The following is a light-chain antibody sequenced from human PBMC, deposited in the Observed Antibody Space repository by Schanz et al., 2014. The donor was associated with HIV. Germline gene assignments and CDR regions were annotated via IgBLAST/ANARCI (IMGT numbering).Light chain of an antibody. CDR1: QSIDRW. CDR2: MST. Sequence: DIQMTQSPSTLSASVGDRVTITCRASQSIDRWLAWYQQKPGRAPKLLIHMSTYLETGVPSRFSGSGSGTEFTLTISSLQPDDIATYYCQQYYLYWTFGQGTKVEVK. V-gene: IGKV1-5*03. J-gene: IGKJ1*01. CDR3: QQYYLYWT.